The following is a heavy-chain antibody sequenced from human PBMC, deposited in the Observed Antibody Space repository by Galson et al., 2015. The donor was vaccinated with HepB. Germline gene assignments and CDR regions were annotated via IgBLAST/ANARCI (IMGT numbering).Heavy chain of an antibody. D-gene: IGHD3-3*01. V-gene: IGHV3-23*01. J-gene: IGHJ4*02. Sequence: SLRLSCAASGFTFSSYAMSWVRQAPGKGLEWVPAISGSGGSTYYADSVKGRFTISRDNSKNTLYLQMNSLRAEDTAVYYCAKGTYYDFWSGYCFDYWGQGTLVTVSS. CDR1: GFTFSSYA. CDR3: AKGTYYDFWSGYCFDY. CDR2: ISGSGGST.